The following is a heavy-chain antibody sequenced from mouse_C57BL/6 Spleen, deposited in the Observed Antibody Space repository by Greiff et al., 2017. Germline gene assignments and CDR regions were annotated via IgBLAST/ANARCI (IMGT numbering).Heavy chain of an antibody. CDR2: IDPSDSYT. Sequence: VQLKESGAELVMPGASVKLSCKASGYTFTSYWMHWVKQRPGQGLEWIGEIDPSDSYTNYNQKFKGKSTLTVDKSSSTAYMQLSSLTSEDSAVYYCAAIYYYGSSYSAWFAYWGQGTLVTVSA. D-gene: IGHD1-1*01. CDR1: GYTFTSYW. CDR3: AAIYYYGSSYSAWFAY. J-gene: IGHJ3*01. V-gene: IGHV1-69*01.